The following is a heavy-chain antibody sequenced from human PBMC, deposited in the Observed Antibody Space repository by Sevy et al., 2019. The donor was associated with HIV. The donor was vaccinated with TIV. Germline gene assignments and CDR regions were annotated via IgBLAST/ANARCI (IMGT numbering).Heavy chain of an antibody. V-gene: IGHV4-61*01. D-gene: IGHD2-2*01. CDR3: ARVNRDIVVVPAANNWFDP. J-gene: IGHJ5*02. CDR1: GGSVSSGSYY. Sequence: SETLSLTFTVSGGSVSSGSYYWSWIRQPPGKGLEWIGYIYYSGSTNYNPSLKSRVTISVDTSKNQFSLKLSSVTAADTAVYYCARVNRDIVVVPAANNWFDPWGQGTLVTVSS. CDR2: IYYSGST.